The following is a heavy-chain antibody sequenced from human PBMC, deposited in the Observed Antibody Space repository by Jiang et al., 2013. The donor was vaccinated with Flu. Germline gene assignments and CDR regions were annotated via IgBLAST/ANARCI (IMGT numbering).Heavy chain of an antibody. CDR1: GYSFTSYW. CDR3: ASPTKFDGGNENFDY. CDR2: IDPSDSYT. V-gene: IGHV5-10-1*01. D-gene: IGHD4-23*01. Sequence: CGAEVKKPGESLRISCKGSGYSFTSYWISWVRQMPGKGLEWMGRIDPSDSYTNYSPSFQGHVTISADKSISTAYLQWSSLKASDTAMYYCASPTKFDGGNENFDYWGQGTLVTVSS. J-gene: IGHJ4*02.